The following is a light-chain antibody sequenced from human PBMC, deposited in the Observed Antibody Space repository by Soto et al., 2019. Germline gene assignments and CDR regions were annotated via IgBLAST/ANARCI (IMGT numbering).Light chain of an antibody. CDR2: EVS. J-gene: IGLJ1*01. CDR3: NSYTSKSTGV. Sequence: QSALTQPASVSGSPGQSITISCIGTSSDVGGYNYVSWYQQHPGKAPKLIIYEVSNRPSGVSNRFSGSKSGNTASLTISGLQAEDEVDYYCNSYTSKSTGVFGTGTKLTVL. V-gene: IGLV2-14*01. CDR1: SSDVGGYNY.